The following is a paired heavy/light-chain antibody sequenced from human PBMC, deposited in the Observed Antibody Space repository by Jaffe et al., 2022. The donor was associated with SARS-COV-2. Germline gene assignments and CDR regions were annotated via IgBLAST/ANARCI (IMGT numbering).Heavy chain of an antibody. CDR2: ISGSGGST. V-gene: IGHV3-23*01. CDR3: ARALVATLRDFDY. CDR1: GFTFSNYA. J-gene: IGHJ4*02. Sequence: EVQLLESGGGLVQPGGSLRLSCAASGFTFSNYAMSWVRQAPGKGLEWVSAISGSGGSTYYVDSVKGRFTISRDKSKNTLYLQINSLRAEDTAVYYCARALVATLRDFDYWGQGTLVTVSS. D-gene: IGHD5-12*01.
Light chain of an antibody. J-gene: IGLJ3*02. CDR2: DNS. Sequence: QSVLTQPPSVSAAPGQKVTISCSGSSSNIEKNYVSWYQQFPGTAPKLLIYDNSKRPSGIPDRFSGSKSGTSATLGITGLQTGDEADYHCGTWDISLSAVVFGGGTKLTVL. CDR1: SSNIEKNY. CDR3: GTWDISLSAVV. V-gene: IGLV1-51*01.